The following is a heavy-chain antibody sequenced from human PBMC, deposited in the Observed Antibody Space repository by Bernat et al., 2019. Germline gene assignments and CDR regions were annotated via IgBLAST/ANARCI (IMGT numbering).Heavy chain of an antibody. D-gene: IGHD3-10*02. CDR1: GFTFSSYG. CDR2: IWYDGSNK. V-gene: IGHV3-33*06. Sequence: QVQLVESGGGVVQPGRSLRLSCAASGFTFSSYGMHWVRQAPGKGLEWVAVIWYDGSNKYYADSVKGRFTISRDNSKNTLYLQMNSLRAEDTAVYYCAKDLFGELLAATYGMDVWGRGTTVTVSS. J-gene: IGHJ6*02. CDR3: AKDLFGELLAATYGMDV.